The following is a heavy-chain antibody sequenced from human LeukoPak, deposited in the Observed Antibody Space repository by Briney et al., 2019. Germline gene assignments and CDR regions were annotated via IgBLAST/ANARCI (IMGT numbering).Heavy chain of an antibody. J-gene: IGHJ3*02. CDR2: IYWDDDK. V-gene: IGHV2-5*02. CDR3: AHSGYYDSSGYDDAFDI. Sequence: SGPTLVKPTQTLTLTCTFSGFSLSTSGVGVGWIRQPPGKALEWLALIYWDDDKRYSPSLKSRLTITKDTSKNQVVLTMTNMDPVDTATYYCAHSGYYDSSGYDDAFDIWGQGTMVTVSS. D-gene: IGHD3-22*01. CDR1: GFSLSTSGVG.